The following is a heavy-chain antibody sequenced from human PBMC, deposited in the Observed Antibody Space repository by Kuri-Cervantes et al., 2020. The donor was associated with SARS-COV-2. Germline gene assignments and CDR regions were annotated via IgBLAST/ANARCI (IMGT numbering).Heavy chain of an antibody. CDR3: ASSSRGYYDSSGYYRY. CDR1: GGSISSGDYY. V-gene: IGHV4-39*07. CDR2: INHSGST. D-gene: IGHD3-22*01. Sequence: SETLSLTCTVSGGSISSGDYYWSWIRQPPGKGLEWIGEINHSGSTNYNPSLKSRVTISVDTSKNQFSLKLSSVTAADTAVYYCASSSRGYYDSSGYYRYWGQGTLVTVSS. J-gene: IGHJ4*02.